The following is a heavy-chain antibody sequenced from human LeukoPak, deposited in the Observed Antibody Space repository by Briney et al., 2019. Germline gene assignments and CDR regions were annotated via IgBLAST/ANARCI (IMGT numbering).Heavy chain of an antibody. CDR1: GFTFSSYA. V-gene: IGHV3-23*01. Sequence: PGGSLRLSCAASGFTFSSYAMSWVRQAPGKGLEWVSAISGSGGSTYYADSVQGRFTISRDNSKNTLYLQMNSLRADDTAVYYCAKMTDYDFWSGYPHSWGQGTLVTVSS. D-gene: IGHD3-3*01. CDR2: ISGSGGST. CDR3: AKMTDYDFWSGYPHS. J-gene: IGHJ4*02.